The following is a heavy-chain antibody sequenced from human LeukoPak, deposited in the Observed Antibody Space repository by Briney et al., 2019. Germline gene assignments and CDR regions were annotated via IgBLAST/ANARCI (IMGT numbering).Heavy chain of an antibody. CDR3: VMDGGWRGWFYNCGGMDV. V-gene: IGHV3-11*01. Sequence: GGSLRLSCAAYGFTFSDYYMSSMRQAPGRGLEWVSYNSSNGSTINYAHSVKGRFTIYRDNAKNSLYVQMKSLRAEDSGVYCCVMDGGWRGWFYNCGGMDVWGQGTTVTVSS. CDR1: GFTFSDYY. J-gene: IGHJ6*01. CDR2: NSSNGSTI. D-gene: IGHD1-1*01.